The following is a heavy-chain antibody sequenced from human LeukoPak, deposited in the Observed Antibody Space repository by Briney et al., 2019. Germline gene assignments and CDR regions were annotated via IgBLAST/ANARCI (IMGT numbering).Heavy chain of an antibody. Sequence: GGSLRLSCAASGFTFDDYAMHWVRQAPGKGLEWVSGISWNSGSIGYADSVKGRFTISRDNAKNSLYLQMNSLRAEDTALYYCAKSTQKYCSGGSCYSAFDIWGQGTMVTVSS. D-gene: IGHD2-15*01. V-gene: IGHV3-9*01. CDR2: ISWNSGSI. CDR3: AKSTQKYCSGGSCYSAFDI. CDR1: GFTFDDYA. J-gene: IGHJ3*02.